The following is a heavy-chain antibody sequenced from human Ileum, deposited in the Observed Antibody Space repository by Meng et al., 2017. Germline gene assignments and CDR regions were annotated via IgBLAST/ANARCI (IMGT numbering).Heavy chain of an antibody. CDR3: AKDSVATATQFDS. CDR2: VSGYSGQS. D-gene: IGHD5-12*01. V-gene: IGHV1-18*01. CDR1: GYTFTDYG. Sequence: VQLVQSGAEVKTPGASRTVTCKASGYTFTDYGISWVRQAPGQRLQWLGWVSGYSGQSHYAQRVQDRVAMTTDTSTNTAYMELRSLRSDDTAVYYCAKDSVATATQFDSWGQGTPVTVSS. J-gene: IGHJ4*02.